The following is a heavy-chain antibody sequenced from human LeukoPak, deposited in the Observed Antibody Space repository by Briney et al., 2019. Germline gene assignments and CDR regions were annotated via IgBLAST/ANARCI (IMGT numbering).Heavy chain of an antibody. V-gene: IGHV1-18*01. CDR2: ISGYNGNT. J-gene: IGHJ3*02. Sequence: ASVKVSCKASGYTFTSYGISWVRQAPGQGLEWMGWISGYNGNTNYAQKLQGRVTMATDTSTSTAYMELRSLRSDDTAVYYCARVYYDILDAFDIWGQGTMVTVSS. D-gene: IGHD3-9*01. CDR1: GYTFTSYG. CDR3: ARVYYDILDAFDI.